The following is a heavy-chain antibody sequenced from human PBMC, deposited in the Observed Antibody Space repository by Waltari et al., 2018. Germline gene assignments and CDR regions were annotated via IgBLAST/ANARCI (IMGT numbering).Heavy chain of an antibody. J-gene: IGHJ5*02. CDR2: ISGSGGST. V-gene: IGHV3-23*04. CDR1: GFTFSSYP. D-gene: IGHD6-19*01. CDR3: AKGRIAVAGTWVWFDP. Sequence: EVQLVESGGGLVQPGGSLRLPCAASGFTFSSYPIIWVRQAPGKGLEWVSVISGSGGSTSYADSVKGRFTISRDNSKNTLYLQMHSLRAEDTAVYYCAKGRIAVAGTWVWFDPWGQGTLVTVSS.